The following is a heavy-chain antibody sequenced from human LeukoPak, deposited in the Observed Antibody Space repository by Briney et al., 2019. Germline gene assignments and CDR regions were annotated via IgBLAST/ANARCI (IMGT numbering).Heavy chain of an antibody. V-gene: IGHV4-39*01. J-gene: IGHJ3*02. D-gene: IGHD1-26*01. CDR2: IYYSGST. CDR1: GGSISSSSYY. Sequence: PSETLSLTCTVSGGSISSSSYYWGWIRQPPGKGLEWIVSIYYSGSTYYNPSLKSRVTISVDTSKNQFSLKLSSVTAADTAVYYCARRLAWELLGSAFDIWGQGTMVTVSS. CDR3: ARRLAWELLGSAFDI.